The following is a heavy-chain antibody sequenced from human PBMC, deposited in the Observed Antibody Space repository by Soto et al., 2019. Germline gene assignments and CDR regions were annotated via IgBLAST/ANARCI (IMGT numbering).Heavy chain of an antibody. V-gene: IGHV4-39*07. CDR1: GDSIRSSSYY. J-gene: IGHJ4*02. CDR3: ARAPNYSYRSGSYFDY. Sequence: PSETLSLTCSVSGDSIRSSSYYWDWIRQSPRKGLEWVGSVYYSGTTYYNPSLKSRVSISIDTSKKQFSLKLSSVTAADTAVYYCARAPNYSYRSGSYFDYWGQGTLVTVYS. CDR2: VYYSGTT. D-gene: IGHD5-18*01.